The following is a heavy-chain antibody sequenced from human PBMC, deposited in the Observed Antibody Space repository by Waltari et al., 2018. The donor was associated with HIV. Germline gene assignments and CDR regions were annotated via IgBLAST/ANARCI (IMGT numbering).Heavy chain of an antibody. V-gene: IGHV4-39*01. Sequence: QLPLQESGPGLVKPSETLALTTTASGGSITRNDFYWAWTRQPPGKGLEWIGLMYNSGTTDYNPSLNSRFSMSRDTSKNRFSLRLHSVTAADTAIYYCARRGDGFNQHARLDHWGPGTLVTVSS. CDR3: ARRGDGFNQHARLDH. D-gene: IGHD2-2*01. J-gene: IGHJ4*02. CDR1: GGSITRNDFY. CDR2: MYNSGTT.